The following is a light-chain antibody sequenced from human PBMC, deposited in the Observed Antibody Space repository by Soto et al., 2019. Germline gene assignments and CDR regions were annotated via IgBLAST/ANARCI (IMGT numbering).Light chain of an antibody. V-gene: IGKV3-20*01. CDR1: QTVTRNY. CDR3: QQHGSSLIT. J-gene: IGKJ5*01. Sequence: EIVLTQSPGTLSLSPGERATLSCRASQTVTRNYLAWHQQKPGQTPRLLVYGASSRATGITDRFSGSGSGTDCTLTISRLEPEDFAVYYCQQHGSSLITFGQGTRLEIK. CDR2: GAS.